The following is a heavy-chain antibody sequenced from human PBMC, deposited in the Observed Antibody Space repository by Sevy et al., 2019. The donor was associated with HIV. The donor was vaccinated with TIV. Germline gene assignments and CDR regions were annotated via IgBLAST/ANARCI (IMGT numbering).Heavy chain of an antibody. D-gene: IGHD2-15*01. Sequence: SETLSLTCTVSGGSISSYYWSWIRQPPGKGLEWIGYIYYSGSTNYNPSLKSRVTISVDTSKNQFSLKPSSVTAADTAVYYCAREDRYCSGGSCYPLYFDYWGQGTLVTVSS. CDR1: GGSISSYY. V-gene: IGHV4-59*01. J-gene: IGHJ4*02. CDR3: AREDRYCSGGSCYPLYFDY. CDR2: IYYSGST.